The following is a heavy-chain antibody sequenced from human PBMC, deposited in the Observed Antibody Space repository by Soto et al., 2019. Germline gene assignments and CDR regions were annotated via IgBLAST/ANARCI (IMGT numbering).Heavy chain of an antibody. J-gene: IGHJ6*02. CDR1: SFTFSIYS. CDR2: ISSSSSYI. CDR3: ARVLPYYYDSSGQNYYYGMDV. Sequence: LRLSCAASSFTFSIYSKTWVRPAPGKGLEWVSSISSSSSYIYYADSVKGRFTISRDNAKNSLYLQMNSLRAEDTAVYYCARVLPYYYDSSGQNYYYGMDVWGQGTTVTVSS. V-gene: IGHV3-21*01. D-gene: IGHD3-22*01.